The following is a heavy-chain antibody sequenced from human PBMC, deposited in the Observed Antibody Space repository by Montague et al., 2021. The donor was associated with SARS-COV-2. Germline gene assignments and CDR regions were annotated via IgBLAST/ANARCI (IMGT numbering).Heavy chain of an antibody. V-gene: IGHV4-39*07. D-gene: IGHD5-24*01. CDR2: VYYTGHT. CDR3: ATDRAGHNYFDN. Sequence: SETLSLTCSVSGGSTKTMRYYWAWIRQSPGKGLEWIAGVYYTGHTYYTPSLAARTAISLDTSTNHFSLTLSSVAADDTAIYYCATDRAGHNYFDNWGQGTPVIVSS. J-gene: IGHJ4*02. CDR1: GGSTKTMRYY.